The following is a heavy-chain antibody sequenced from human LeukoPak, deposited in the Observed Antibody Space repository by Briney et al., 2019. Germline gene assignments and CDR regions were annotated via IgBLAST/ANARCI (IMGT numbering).Heavy chain of an antibody. Sequence: SETLSLTCTVSGGAITTYYWGWIRQPPGKGLEWIGYIFYSGGTNYNPSLRGRVFISRDTSKNQFSLKLSSVTPADTAVYYCARTTEGGYTYDYFYYYYMDVWGKGTTVTISS. CDR2: IFYSGGT. J-gene: IGHJ6*03. V-gene: IGHV4-59*01. D-gene: IGHD5-18*01. CDR1: GGAITTYY. CDR3: ARTTEGGYTYDYFYYYYMDV.